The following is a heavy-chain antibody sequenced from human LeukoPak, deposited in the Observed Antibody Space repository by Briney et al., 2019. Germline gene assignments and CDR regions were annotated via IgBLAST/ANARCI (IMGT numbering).Heavy chain of an antibody. V-gene: IGHV3-33*01. CDR1: GFTFSSYG. CDR2: IWYDGSNK. D-gene: IGHD1-26*01. Sequence: GRSLRLSCAASGFTFSSYGMHWVRQAPGKGLEWVAVIWYDGSNKYYADSVKGRFTITRDNSKNTLYLQMNSLRAEDTAVYYCARGRSGTLDYWGQGTLVTVSS. CDR3: ARGRSGTLDY. J-gene: IGHJ4*02.